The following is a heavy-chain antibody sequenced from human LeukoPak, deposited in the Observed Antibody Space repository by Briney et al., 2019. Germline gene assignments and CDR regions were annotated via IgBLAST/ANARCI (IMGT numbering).Heavy chain of an antibody. Sequence: GESLRLSCAASGFTFDDYAMHWVRQAPGKGLEWVSLISGDGGTIFYADSVKGRFTISRDNSKNSLYLQMNSLGAEDTAVYYCAKDRGGGVLTAFDIWGQGTVVTVSP. CDR1: GFTFDDYA. J-gene: IGHJ3*02. V-gene: IGHV3-43*02. CDR3: AKDRGGGVLTAFDI. D-gene: IGHD4/OR15-4a*01. CDR2: ISGDGGTI.